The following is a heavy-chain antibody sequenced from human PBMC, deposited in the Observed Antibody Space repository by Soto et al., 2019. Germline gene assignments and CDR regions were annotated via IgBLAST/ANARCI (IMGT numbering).Heavy chain of an antibody. CDR2: IIPIFGTA. V-gene: IGHV1-69*13. CDR3: ARDSRRSGYASYYFDY. D-gene: IGHD5-12*01. J-gene: IGHJ4*02. Sequence: SVKVSCKASGGTFSSYAISWVRQAPGQGLEWMGGIIPIFGTANYAQKFQGRVTITADESTSTAYMELSSLRSEDTAVYYCARDSRRSGYASYYFDYWGQGTLVTVSS. CDR1: GGTFSSYA.